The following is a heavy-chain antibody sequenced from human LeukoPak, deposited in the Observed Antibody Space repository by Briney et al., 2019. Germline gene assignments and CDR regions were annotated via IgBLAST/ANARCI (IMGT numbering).Heavy chain of an antibody. J-gene: IGHJ5*02. CDR1: GGSISSSGYY. Sequence: SETLSLTCTVSGGSISSSGYYGGWIRQPPGKRLEWLASIYYSGSTYYNPSLKSRVTNSVDTSKNQLSLKLSSLTAADTAVYYCARHEYSGGYYGLSWFDPWGQGTLVTVSS. D-gene: IGHD1-26*01. CDR3: ARHEYSGGYYGLSWFDP. CDR2: IYYSGST. V-gene: IGHV4-39*01.